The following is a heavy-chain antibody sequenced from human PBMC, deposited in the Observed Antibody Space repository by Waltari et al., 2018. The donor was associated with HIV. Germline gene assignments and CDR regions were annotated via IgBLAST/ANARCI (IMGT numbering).Heavy chain of an antibody. CDR2: IYTSGST. V-gene: IGHV4-61*02. Sequence: QVQLQESGPGLVKPSQTLSLTCTVSGGSISSGSYYWSWIRQPAGQGRAWIGRIYTSGSTNYNPSLKSRVTISVDTSKNQFSLKLSSVTAADTAVYYCARGFRIAVAGEGSYYYYGMDVWGQGTTVTVSS. D-gene: IGHD6-19*01. J-gene: IGHJ6*02. CDR3: ARGFRIAVAGEGSYYYYGMDV. CDR1: GGSISSGSYY.